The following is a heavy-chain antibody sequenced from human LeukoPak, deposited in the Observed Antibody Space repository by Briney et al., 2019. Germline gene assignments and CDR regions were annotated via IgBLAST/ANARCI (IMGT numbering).Heavy chain of an antibody. J-gene: IGHJ5*02. CDR3: ARDNCGGGSCLYNWFDP. CDR1: GGTFSSYA. V-gene: IGHV1-69*13. CDR2: IIPIFGTA. Sequence: ASVKVSCKASGGTFSSYAISWVRQAPGQGLEWMGGIIPIFGTANYAQKFQGRVTITADESTSTAYMELSSLGSEDTAVYYCARDNCGGGSCLYNWFDPWGQGTLVTVSS. D-gene: IGHD2-15*01.